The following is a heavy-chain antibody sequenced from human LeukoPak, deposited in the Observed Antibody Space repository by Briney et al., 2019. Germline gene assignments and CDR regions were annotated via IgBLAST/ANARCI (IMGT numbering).Heavy chain of an antibody. J-gene: IGHJ3*02. CDR1: GGSISSSSYY. CDR3: ARVDSFGSGYAFDI. Sequence: PSETLSLTCTVSGGSISSSSYYWGWIRQPPGKGLEWIGSIYYSGSTYYNPSLKSRVTISVDTSKNQFSLKLSSVTAADTAVYYCARVDSFGSGYAFDIWGQGTMVTVSS. V-gene: IGHV4-39*07. D-gene: IGHD3-10*01. CDR2: IYYSGST.